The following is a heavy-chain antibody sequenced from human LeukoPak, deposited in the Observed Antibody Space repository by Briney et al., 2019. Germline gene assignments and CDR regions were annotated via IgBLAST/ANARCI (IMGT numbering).Heavy chain of an antibody. CDR1: GGTFSSYA. V-gene: IGHV1-69*13. CDR2: IIPIFGTA. Sequence: ASVKVSCKASGGTFSSYAISWVRQAPGQGLEWMGGIIPIFGTANYAQKFQGGVTITADESTSTAYMELSSLRSEDTAVYYCARSPQLLSWFDPWGQGTLVTVSS. D-gene: IGHD2-2*01. CDR3: ARSPQLLSWFDP. J-gene: IGHJ5*02.